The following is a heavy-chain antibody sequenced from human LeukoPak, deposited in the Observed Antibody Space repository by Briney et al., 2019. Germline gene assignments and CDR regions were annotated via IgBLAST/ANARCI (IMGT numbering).Heavy chain of an antibody. J-gene: IGHJ3*02. CDR3: ARVNSSSWYGAFDI. CDR1: GFTFRSYA. CDR2: ISYDGSNK. Sequence: GGSLRLSCAASGFTFRSYAMHWVRQAPGKGLEWVAVISYDGSNKYYADSVKGRFTISRDNSKNTLYLQMNSLRAEDTAVYYCARVNSSSWYGAFDIWGQGTMVTVSS. V-gene: IGHV3-30*04. D-gene: IGHD6-13*01.